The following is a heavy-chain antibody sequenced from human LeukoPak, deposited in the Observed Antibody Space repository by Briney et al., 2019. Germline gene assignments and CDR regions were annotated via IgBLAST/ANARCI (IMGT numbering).Heavy chain of an antibody. V-gene: IGHV4-59*08. J-gene: IGHJ3*02. CDR1: GDSVSSYY. CDR3: ARHVTISGPYDASDI. CDR2: IYYSGGT. D-gene: IGHD5-24*01. Sequence: SETLSLTCTVSGDSVSSYYWSWIRQPPGKGLEWIGYIYYSGGTAYTTSLKSRVTISVDTSKNQFSLKLRSVTAADTAVYYCARHVTISGPYDASDIWGQGTMVTVSP.